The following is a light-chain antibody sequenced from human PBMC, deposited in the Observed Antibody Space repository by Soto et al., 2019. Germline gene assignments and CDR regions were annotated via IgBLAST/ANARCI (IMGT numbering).Light chain of an antibody. V-gene: IGKV3-11*01. CDR1: QYVGTR. CDR2: EAS. Sequence: EIVLTQSPGTLSLSPGERAALSCRASQYVGTRLAWYQHKPGQAPRLLIYEASNRATGIPARFSGGGSGTDFTLTISSLEPEDFAVYYCQQRSDWPWTFGQGTKVDIK. J-gene: IGKJ1*01. CDR3: QQRSDWPWT.